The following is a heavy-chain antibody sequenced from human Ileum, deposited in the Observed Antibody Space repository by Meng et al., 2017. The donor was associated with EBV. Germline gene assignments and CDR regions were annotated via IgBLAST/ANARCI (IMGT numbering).Heavy chain of an antibody. Sequence: LQQSGPGLVRPSETLSLTCTVSGASVTSSGYYWSWLRQSPGKGLEWLGYVNYNGDSTYNPSLKSRVTIFIDTSKKQFYLNLTSATAADTAIYYCARDLRVGGAFDYWGQGTLVTVSS. CDR2: VNYNGDS. CDR3: ARDLRVGGAFDY. V-gene: IGHV4-61*08. CDR1: GASVTSSGYY. J-gene: IGHJ4*02. D-gene: IGHD1-26*01.